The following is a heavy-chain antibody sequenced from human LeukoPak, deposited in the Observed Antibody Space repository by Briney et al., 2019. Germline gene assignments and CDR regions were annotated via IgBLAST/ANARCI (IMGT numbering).Heavy chain of an antibody. V-gene: IGHV4-59*01. Sequence: KPSETLSLTCTVSGGSISSYYWSWIRQPPGKGLEWIGYIYYSGSTNYNPSLKSRVTISVDTSKNQFSLKLSSVTDADTAVYYSDHVRGPNGGYFDWLFRRTAYWGQGTLVTVSS. D-gene: IGHD3-9*01. CDR3: DHVRGPNGGYFDWLFRRTAY. J-gene: IGHJ4*02. CDR2: IYYSGST. CDR1: GGSISSYY.